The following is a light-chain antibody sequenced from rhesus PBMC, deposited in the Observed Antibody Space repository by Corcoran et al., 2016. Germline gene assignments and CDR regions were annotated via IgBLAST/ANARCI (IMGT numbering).Light chain of an antibody. V-gene: IGKV1-28*03. CDR1: QGISSY. J-gene: IGKJ2*01. CDR3: LQHNSYPYT. Sequence: DIQMSQSPSSLSTSVGDTVTITCRASQGISSYLNWFQLKPGKAPKFLGYDASSLESGVPSRFSGSGSGTVFTLTISSLQPEDFAAYYCLQHNSYPYTFGQGTKVEIE. CDR2: DAS.